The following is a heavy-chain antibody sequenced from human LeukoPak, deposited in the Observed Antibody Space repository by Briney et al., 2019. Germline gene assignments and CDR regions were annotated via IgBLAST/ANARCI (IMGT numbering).Heavy chain of an antibody. D-gene: IGHD3-10*01. CDR2: ISVSGENT. CDR3: AKYGSGSYYNGLF. V-gene: IGHV3-23*01. CDR1: GFTFSSYA. Sequence: GGSLRLSCAASGFTFSSYAMTWVRQAPGKGLQWVSTISVSGENTYYADSVKGRFTISRDISKSTLYLQMSSLRDEDTAIYYCAKYGSGSYYNGLFWGQGTLVTVSS. J-gene: IGHJ4*02.